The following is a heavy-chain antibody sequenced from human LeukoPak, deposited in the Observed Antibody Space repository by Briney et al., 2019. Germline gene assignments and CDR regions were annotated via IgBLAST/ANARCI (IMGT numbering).Heavy chain of an antibody. J-gene: IGHJ4*02. CDR2: IKSKTDGGTT. Sequence: KPGGSLRLSCAASGFTFSNAWMSWVRQAPGKGLEWVGRIKSKTDGGTTDYAAPVKGRFTISRDDSKNTLYLQVNSLKTEDTAVYYCTTDRIQLWPGSPQYWGQGTLVTVSS. CDR1: GFTFSNAW. D-gene: IGHD5-18*01. CDR3: TTDRIQLWPGSPQY. V-gene: IGHV3-15*01.